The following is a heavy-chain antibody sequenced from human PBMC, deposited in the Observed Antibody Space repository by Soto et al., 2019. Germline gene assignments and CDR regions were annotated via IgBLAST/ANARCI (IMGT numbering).Heavy chain of an antibody. CDR2: ISSGGDNT. J-gene: IGHJ3*02. D-gene: IGHD3-22*01. CDR1: GFTFSSYA. Sequence: GGSLRLSCAASGFTFSSYAMHWVRQAPGKGLEWVLAISSGGDNTYYADSVKGRFTITRDNSKNMLYLEMNSLTVEDTAVYYCVRRAQYFDGTGFHAFDIWGQGTRVTVSS. CDR3: VRRAQYFDGTGFHAFDI. V-gene: IGHV3-23*01.